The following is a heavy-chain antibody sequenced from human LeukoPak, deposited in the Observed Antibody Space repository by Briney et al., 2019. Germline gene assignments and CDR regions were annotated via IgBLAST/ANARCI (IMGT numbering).Heavy chain of an antibody. CDR1: GFTFSSYW. V-gene: IGHV3-74*01. D-gene: IGHD5-12*01. CDR2: ISPDGSTT. Sequence: GGSLRLSCAASGFTFSSYWMHWVRQAPGKGLVWVSRISPDGSTTGHADSVKGRFTISRDNSKNTLYLQMNSLRAEDTAVYYCARAPDSGPDYWGQGTLVTVSS. J-gene: IGHJ4*02. CDR3: ARAPDSGPDY.